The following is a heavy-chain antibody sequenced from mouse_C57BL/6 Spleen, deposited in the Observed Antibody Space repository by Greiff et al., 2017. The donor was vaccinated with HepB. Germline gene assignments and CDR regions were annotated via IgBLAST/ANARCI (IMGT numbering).Heavy chain of an antibody. CDR1: GYTFTSYW. J-gene: IGHJ4*01. V-gene: IGHV1-55*01. CDR2: IYPGSGST. Sequence: QVQLQQSGAELVKPGASVKMSCKASGYTFTSYWITWVKQRPGQGLEWIGDIYPGSGSTNYNEKFKSKATLTVDTSSSTAYMQLSSLTSEDSAVYYCARYIFHYYAMDYWGQGPSVTVSS. CDR3: ARYIFHYYAMDY.